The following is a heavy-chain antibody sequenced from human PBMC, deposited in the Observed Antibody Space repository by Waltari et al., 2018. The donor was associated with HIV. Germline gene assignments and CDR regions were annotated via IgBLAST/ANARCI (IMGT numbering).Heavy chain of an antibody. Sequence: VQGGESGGALVRRGGSLGVSFASFKLIFEDFWLTWVRQAPGKGLEWVGRIKSKRDGGATDYAASVKGRFVISRDDSQNTLYLQMSGLRTEDTAMYYCTTGGYPTEAFDVWGQGTMVTVSP. J-gene: IGHJ3*01. D-gene: IGHD5-12*01. CDR1: KLIFEDFW. CDR2: IKSKRDGGAT. CDR3: TTGGYPTEAFDV. V-gene: IGHV3-15*02.